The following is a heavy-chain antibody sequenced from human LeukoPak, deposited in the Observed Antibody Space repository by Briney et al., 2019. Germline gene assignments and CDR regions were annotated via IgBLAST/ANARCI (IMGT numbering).Heavy chain of an antibody. CDR3: ARLLRPGGRKGDAFDI. J-gene: IGHJ3*02. V-gene: IGHV4-59*08. D-gene: IGHD1-26*01. CDR1: GGSISRHH. CDR2: FYDSGDF. Sequence: SQTLSLTCTVSGGSISRHHWTWIRQPPGTGLEWIGYFYDSGDFNYNPSHKSRVTIWMDMSNNQFSLTMSSVTAADTAMYYCARLLRPGGRKGDAFDIWGQGTLVTVSS.